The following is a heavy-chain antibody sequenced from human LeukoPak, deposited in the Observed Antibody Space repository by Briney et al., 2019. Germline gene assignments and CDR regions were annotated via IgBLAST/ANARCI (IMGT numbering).Heavy chain of an antibody. J-gene: IGHJ6*02. CDR2: INHSGST. Sequence: SETLSLTCAVYGGSFSGYYWSWIRQPPGKGLEWIGEINHSGSTNYNPSLKSRVTISVDTSKNQFSLKLSSVTAADTAVYYCATSSLYYYYYGMDVWGQGTTVTVSS. D-gene: IGHD6-13*01. CDR1: GGSFSGYY. V-gene: IGHV4-34*01. CDR3: ATSSLYYYYYGMDV.